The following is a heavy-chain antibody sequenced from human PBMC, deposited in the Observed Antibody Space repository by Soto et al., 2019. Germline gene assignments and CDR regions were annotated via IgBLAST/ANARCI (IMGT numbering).Heavy chain of an antibody. CDR3: ARDGGSSGWYVPWFDP. D-gene: IGHD6-19*01. CDR1: GGSISSYY. J-gene: IGHJ5*02. CDR2: IYYSGST. Sequence: SETLSLTCTVSGGSISSYYWSWIRQPPGKGLEWIGYIYYSGSTNYNPSLKSRVTISVDTSKNQFSLKLSSVTAADTAVYYCARDGGSSGWYVPWFDPWGQGTLVTVSS. V-gene: IGHV4-59*01.